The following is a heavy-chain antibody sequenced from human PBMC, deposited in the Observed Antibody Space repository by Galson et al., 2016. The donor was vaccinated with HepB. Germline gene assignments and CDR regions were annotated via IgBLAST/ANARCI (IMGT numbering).Heavy chain of an antibody. J-gene: IGHJ4*02. D-gene: IGHD6-13*01. CDR2: IYPGDSDT. V-gene: IGHV5-51*01. CDR1: GYSFISYW. CDR3: ARGQSSSWYKDYFDY. Sequence: GSGYSFISYWIGWVRQMPGEGLEWMGIIYPGDSDTRYSPSFQGQVAISADKSVSTAYLQWSSLKASDTAMHYCARGQSSSWYKDYFDYWGQGTLVTVSS.